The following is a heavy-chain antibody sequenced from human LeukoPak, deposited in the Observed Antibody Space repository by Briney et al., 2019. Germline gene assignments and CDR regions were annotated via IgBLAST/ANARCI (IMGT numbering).Heavy chain of an antibody. Sequence: SETLSLTCTVSGGSISSGSYYWSWIRQPAGKGLEWIGRIYTSGSTNYNPSLKSRITISVDTSKNQFSLKLSSVTAADTAVYYCARDLRGSSSFYYGDWGQGTLVTVSS. D-gene: IGHD3-22*01. V-gene: IGHV4-61*02. CDR1: GGSISSGSYY. CDR3: ARDLRGSSSFYYGD. CDR2: IYTSGST. J-gene: IGHJ4*02.